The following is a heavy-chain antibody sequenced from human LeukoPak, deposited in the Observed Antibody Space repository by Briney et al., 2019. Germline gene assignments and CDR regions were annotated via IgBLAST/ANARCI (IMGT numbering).Heavy chain of an antibody. CDR1: GFTCSSYS. J-gene: IGHJ4*02. Sequence: GGSLRLSCAASGFTCSSYSMNCVPHSPGKGLEGVSSISSSSSYIYYADSVKGRFTSDRDNAKNSLYLQMNSLRAEDTAVYYCARVGTFYYDSSGYIDYWGQGTLVTVSS. V-gene: IGHV3-21*01. D-gene: IGHD3-22*01. CDR2: ISSSSSYI. CDR3: ARVGTFYYDSSGYIDY.